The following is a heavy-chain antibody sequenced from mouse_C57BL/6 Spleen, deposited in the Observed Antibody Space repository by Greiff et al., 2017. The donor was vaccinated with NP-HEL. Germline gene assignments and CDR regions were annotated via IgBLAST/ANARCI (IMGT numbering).Heavy chain of an antibody. CDR1: GYSFTGYY. V-gene: IGHV1-42*01. CDR2: INPSTGGT. CDR3: ARGAYGSSYDCAMDY. J-gene: IGHJ4*01. D-gene: IGHD1-1*01. Sequence: VQLKESGPELVKPGASVKISCKASGYSFTGYYMNWVKQSPEKSLEWIGEINPSTGGTTYNQKFKAKATLTVDKSSSTAYMQLKSLTSEDSAVYYCARGAYGSSYDCAMDYWGQGTPVTVSS.